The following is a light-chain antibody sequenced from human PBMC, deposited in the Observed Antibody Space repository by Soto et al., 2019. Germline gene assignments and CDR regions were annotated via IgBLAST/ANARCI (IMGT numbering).Light chain of an antibody. CDR2: EVS. CDR1: SSDVGAYNF. CDR3: SSYTSSSTYV. V-gene: IGLV2-14*01. Sequence: ALTQPASVSGSPGQSITISCTGTSSDVGAYNFVSWHQQHPGKAPKLMIYEVSNRPSGVSNRFSGSKSGNTASLTISGLQAEDEADYYCSSYTSSSTYVFGTGTKVTV. J-gene: IGLJ1*01.